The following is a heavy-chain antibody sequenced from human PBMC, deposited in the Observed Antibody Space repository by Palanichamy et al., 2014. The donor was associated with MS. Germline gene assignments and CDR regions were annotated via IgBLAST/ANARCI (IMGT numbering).Heavy chain of an antibody. V-gene: IGHV3-30-3*01. D-gene: IGHD4-17*01. CDR3: ARDGGKGDYGDYVGFDI. J-gene: IGHJ3*02. CDR2: ISYDGSNK. Sequence: WGAVISYDGSNKYYADSVKGRFTISRDNSKNTLYLQMNSLRAEDTAVYYCARDGGKGDYGDYVGFDIWGQGTMVTVSS.